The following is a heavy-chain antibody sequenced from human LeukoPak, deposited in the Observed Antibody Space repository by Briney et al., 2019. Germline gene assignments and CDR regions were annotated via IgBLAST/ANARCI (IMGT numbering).Heavy chain of an antibody. CDR2: IIPIFGPA. Sequence: SVKVSCKASGGTFIRFAISWVRQAPGQGLEWMGGIIPIFGPANYAQKFQGRVTITADESTSTAYMELSSLRSEDTALYYCAKSTYYYGSGEGSNYWYFDLWGRGTLVTVSS. CDR1: GGTFIRFA. D-gene: IGHD3-10*01. CDR3: AKSTYYYGSGEGSNYWYFDL. V-gene: IGHV1-69*13. J-gene: IGHJ2*01.